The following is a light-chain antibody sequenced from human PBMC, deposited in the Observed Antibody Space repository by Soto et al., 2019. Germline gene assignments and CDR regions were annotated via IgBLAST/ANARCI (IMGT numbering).Light chain of an antibody. CDR2: DAS. V-gene: IGKV3-11*01. CDR3: QSRGT. Sequence: EIVLTQSPATLSLSPGERATLSCRASQSVSSYLAWYQQKPGQAPRLLIYDASNRATGIPARFSGSGSGTDFTLTISSLAPQDFAVYYCQSRGTFGKGTKLEIK. J-gene: IGKJ2*02. CDR1: QSVSSY.